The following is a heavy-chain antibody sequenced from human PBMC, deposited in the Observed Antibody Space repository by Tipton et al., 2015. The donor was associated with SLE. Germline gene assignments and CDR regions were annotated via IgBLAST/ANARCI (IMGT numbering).Heavy chain of an antibody. J-gene: IGHJ3*02. CDR1: GGSISSYY. Sequence: LSLTCTVSGGSISSYYWSWIRQPPGKGLEWIGYIYYSGSTNYNPSLKSRVTISVDTSKNQFSLKLSSVTAADTAVYYCAREGGSDAFDIWGQGTMVTVSS. CDR3: AREGGSDAFDI. CDR2: IYYSGST. V-gene: IGHV4-59*12. D-gene: IGHD3-10*01.